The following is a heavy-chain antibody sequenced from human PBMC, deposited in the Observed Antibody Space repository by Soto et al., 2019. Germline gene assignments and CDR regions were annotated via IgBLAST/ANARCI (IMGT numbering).Heavy chain of an antibody. CDR3: AKDIAPRTRMVRGVISHLYYYWDV. Sequence: QVQLVQSGGGVVQPGRSLRLSCAASGFTFSSYGMHWVRQAPGKGLEWVAVISYDGSNKYYADSVKGRFTISRENSKNTLYLQMNSLRAEDTGVYYCAKDIAPRTRMVRGVISHLYYYWDVWGRGATVIVSS. CDR1: GFTFSSYG. CDR2: ISYDGSNK. D-gene: IGHD3-10*01. J-gene: IGHJ6*03. V-gene: IGHV3-30*18.